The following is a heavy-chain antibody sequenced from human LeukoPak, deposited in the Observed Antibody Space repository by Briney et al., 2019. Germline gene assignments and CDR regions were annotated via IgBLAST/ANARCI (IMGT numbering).Heavy chain of an antibody. J-gene: IGHJ4*02. CDR3: TTIHY. Sequence: GRSLRLSCAASGFPFSSWPMHWVRQAPGKGLEWMTTISRDGSQAYYADSVKGRLTISRDNSKNTFFLQMNNLRVEDTGVYYCTTIHYWGQGTLITVSS. CDR2: ISRDGSQA. V-gene: IGHV3-30*01. CDR1: GFPFSSWP.